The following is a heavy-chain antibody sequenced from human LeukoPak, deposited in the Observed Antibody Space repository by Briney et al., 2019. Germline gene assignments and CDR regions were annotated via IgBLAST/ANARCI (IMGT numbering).Heavy chain of an antibody. CDR2: VNPNSGNT. Sequence: GASVKVSCKAPGYTFTSYDINWVRQATGQGLEWMGWVNPNSGNTGYAQKFQGRVTMTRNTSISTAYMELSSLRSEDTAVYYCAREAAVARFYYYYGMDVWGQGTTVTVSS. V-gene: IGHV1-8*01. D-gene: IGHD6-13*01. CDR3: AREAAVARFYYYYGMDV. CDR1: GYTFTSYD. J-gene: IGHJ6*02.